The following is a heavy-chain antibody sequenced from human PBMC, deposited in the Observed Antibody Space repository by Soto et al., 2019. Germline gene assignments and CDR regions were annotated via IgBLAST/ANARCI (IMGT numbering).Heavy chain of an antibody. CDR1: GFIFNTYS. CDR2: ISFSSSYM. V-gene: IGHV3-21*01. CDR3: VGDSVRYMYGQYDY. J-gene: IGHJ4*02. D-gene: IGHD5-18*01. Sequence: GGSLRLSCAASGFIFNTYSMNWVRQPPGRGLEWVSSISFSSSYMYYADSVKGRVTISRDNSKNSLYLQMNSRRVEDTAVYYCVGDSVRYMYGQYDYWGQGTLVTVSS.